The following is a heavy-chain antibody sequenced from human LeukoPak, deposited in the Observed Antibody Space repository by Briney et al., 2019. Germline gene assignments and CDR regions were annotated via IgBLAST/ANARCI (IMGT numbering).Heavy chain of an antibody. CDR1: GFTFNSYA. J-gene: IGHJ6*03. V-gene: IGHV3-23*01. D-gene: IGHD3-10*01. CDR2: ISGSGDRT. CDR3: ARGGTNYYYMDV. Sequence: GGSLRLSCAASGFTFNSYAMSWVRQAPGKGLEWVSAISGSGDRTFYADSVKGRLTISRDNSKNTLYLQLNTVRAEDTALYYCARGGTNYYYMDVWGNGTTVTVSS.